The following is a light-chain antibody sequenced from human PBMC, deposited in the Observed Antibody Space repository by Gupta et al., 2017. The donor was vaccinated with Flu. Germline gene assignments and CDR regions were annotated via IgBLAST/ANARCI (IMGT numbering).Light chain of an antibody. J-gene: IGLJ3*02. Sequence: QSALTQPASVSGSPGQSITISCTGTSSDVGGYNYVSWYQQHPGKAPKLNIYNVSNRPLGVSYRCSDSNSGTTASLTVSGLEAEDEADYYCSSYTSTSTWVFGGGTKLTVL. CDR3: SSYTSTSTWV. V-gene: IGLV2-14*03. CDR1: SSDVGGYNY. CDR2: NVS.